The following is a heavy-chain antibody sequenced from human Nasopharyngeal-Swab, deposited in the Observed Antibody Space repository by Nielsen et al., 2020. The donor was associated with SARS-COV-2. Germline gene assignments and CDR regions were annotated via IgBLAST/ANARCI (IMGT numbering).Heavy chain of an antibody. Sequence: VRQAPGQGLEWVSYISSSGSTIYYADSVKGRFTISRDNAKNSLYLQMNSLRAEDTAVYYCARDRGGLLWFGELPTYFDYWGQGTLVTVSS. J-gene: IGHJ4*02. CDR2: ISSSGSTI. D-gene: IGHD3-10*01. V-gene: IGHV3-48*03. CDR3: ARDRGGLLWFGELPTYFDY.